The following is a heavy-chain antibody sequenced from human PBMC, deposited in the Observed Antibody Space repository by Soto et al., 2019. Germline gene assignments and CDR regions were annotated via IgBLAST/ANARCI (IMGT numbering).Heavy chain of an antibody. CDR2: IYYSGST. CDR3: ARGGPAFGVVTSVVY. Sequence: PSETLSLTCTVSGGSISSGDYYWSWIRQHPGKGQEWIGYIYYSGSTYYNPSLKSRVTISVDTSKNQFSLKLSSVTAADTAVYYCARGGPAFGVVTSVVYWGQGTLVTVSS. CDR1: GGSISSGDYY. D-gene: IGHD3-3*01. J-gene: IGHJ4*02. V-gene: IGHV4-30-4*01.